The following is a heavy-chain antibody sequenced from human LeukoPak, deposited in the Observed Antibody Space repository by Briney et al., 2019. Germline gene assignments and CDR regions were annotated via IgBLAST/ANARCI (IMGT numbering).Heavy chain of an antibody. J-gene: IGHJ4*02. Sequence: ASVKVSCKASGYTFTSYYMHWVRQAPGQGLEWMGIINPSGGSTSYAQKFQGRVTMTRNNAITTAYMELSSLRSEDTAVYYCASEPVGGNSLDYWGQGTLVTVSS. CDR3: ASEPVGGNSLDY. V-gene: IGHV1-46*01. D-gene: IGHD1-26*01. CDR2: INPSGGST. CDR1: GYTFTSYY.